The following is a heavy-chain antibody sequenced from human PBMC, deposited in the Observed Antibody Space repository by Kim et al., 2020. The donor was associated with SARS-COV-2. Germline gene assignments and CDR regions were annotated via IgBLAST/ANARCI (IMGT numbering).Heavy chain of an antibody. V-gene: IGHV4-34*01. CDR2: INHSGST. D-gene: IGHD3-16*01. CDR1: GGSFSGYY. Sequence: SETLSLTCAVYGGSFSGYYWSWIRQPPGKGLEWIGEINHSGSTNYNPSLKSRVTISVDTSKNQFSLKLSSVTAADTAVYYCARSRLWRSTCDYWGQGTL. CDR3: ARSRLWRSTCDY. J-gene: IGHJ4*02.